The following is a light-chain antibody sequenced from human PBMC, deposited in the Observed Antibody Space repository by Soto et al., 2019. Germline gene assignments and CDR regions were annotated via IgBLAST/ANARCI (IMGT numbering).Light chain of an antibody. J-gene: IGKJ1*01. Sequence: QSPGTLSLSPGERATLSXXXXXTVSSSSLACYQQKPRQAPRLLIFGASTRAAGFPDRFSGSGSGTDFTLTISRLEPEDFAVYYCQQYGSSPRTFGQGTKVEIK. CDR2: GAS. V-gene: IGKV3-20*01. CDR1: XTVSSSS. CDR3: QQYGSSPRT.